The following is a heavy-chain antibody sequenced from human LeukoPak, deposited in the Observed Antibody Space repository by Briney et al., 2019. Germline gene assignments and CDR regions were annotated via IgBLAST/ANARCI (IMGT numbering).Heavy chain of an antibody. Sequence: GESLKISCXGSGYSFSNYWIGWVRQMPGKGLEWMGIIYPGDSDTTYSPSFQGQATISADKSISTAYLQWSSLKASDTAMYYCASPFFRSGWYYFDYWGQGTLVTVSS. CDR3: ASPFFRSGWYYFDY. CDR2: IYPGDSDT. CDR1: GYSFSNYW. V-gene: IGHV5-51*01. J-gene: IGHJ4*02. D-gene: IGHD6-19*01.